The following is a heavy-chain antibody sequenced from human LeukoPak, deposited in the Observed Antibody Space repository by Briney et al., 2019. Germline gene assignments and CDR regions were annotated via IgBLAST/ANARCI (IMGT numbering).Heavy chain of an antibody. CDR2: IYSGGGT. Sequence: GGSLRLSCAASGFTVSSNYMSWVRQAPGKGLEWVSVIYSGGGTYYADSVKGRFTISRDNSKNTLYLQMNSLRAEDTAVYYCAREIAAAAFDYWGQGTLVTVSS. CDR1: GFTVSSNY. V-gene: IGHV3-53*01. D-gene: IGHD6-13*01. J-gene: IGHJ4*02. CDR3: AREIAAAAFDY.